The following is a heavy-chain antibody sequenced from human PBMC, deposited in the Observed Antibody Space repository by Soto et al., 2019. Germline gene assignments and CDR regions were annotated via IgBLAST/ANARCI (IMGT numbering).Heavy chain of an antibody. D-gene: IGHD3-3*01. CDR1: GFTFSSYS. V-gene: IGHV3-23*01. Sequence: PGGSLRLSCAASGFTFSSYSMNWVRQAPGKGLEWVSAISGSGGSTYYADSVKGRFTISRDNSKNTLYLQMNSLRAEDTAVYYCAKVTPPADFWSGYLYYFDYWGQGTLVTVSS. CDR2: ISGSGGST. J-gene: IGHJ4*02. CDR3: AKVTPPADFWSGYLYYFDY.